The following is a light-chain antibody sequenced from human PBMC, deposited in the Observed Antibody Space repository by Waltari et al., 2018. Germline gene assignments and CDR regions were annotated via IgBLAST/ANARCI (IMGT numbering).Light chain of an antibody. CDR3: NSFPDSVTWV. CDR2: DVN. V-gene: IGLV2-14*03. Sequence: QSALTQPASVSGSPGESITISCTGTSSDVGGHNHVSWYQDHPGKAPKIMIHDVNNQPSGVSNRFSGAKSGNTASRTISGLQAEDEADYYCNSFPDSVTWVFGGGTKLTVL. J-gene: IGLJ3*02. CDR1: SSDVGGHNH.